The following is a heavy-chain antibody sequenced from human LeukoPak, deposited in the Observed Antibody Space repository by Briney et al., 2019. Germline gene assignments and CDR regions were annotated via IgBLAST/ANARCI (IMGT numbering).Heavy chain of an antibody. D-gene: IGHD6-19*01. V-gene: IGHV4-59*08. Sequence: SETLSLTCTVSGGSISSYYWSWIRQPPGKGLEWIGYIYYSGSTNYNSSLKSRVTISVDTSKNQFSLKLSSVTAADTAVYYCARHGAFLAVAGTNGMDVWGQGTTVTVSS. CDR1: GGSISSYY. CDR3: ARHGAFLAVAGTNGMDV. J-gene: IGHJ6*02. CDR2: IYYSGST.